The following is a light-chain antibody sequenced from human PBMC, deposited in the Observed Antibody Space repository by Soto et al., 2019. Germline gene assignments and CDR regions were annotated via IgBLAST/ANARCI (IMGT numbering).Light chain of an antibody. J-gene: IGKJ1*01. V-gene: IGKV3-11*01. Sequence: DILLTPSPATLSLSPGERATLSCRARPSIGTFLVWYQQKPGQAPRLLIYDASNRATGIPARFSGSGSGTDFTLTISSREPEDFAVYYCQRRATWTFGQGTKVEVK. CDR1: PSIGTF. CDR3: QRRATWT. CDR2: DAS.